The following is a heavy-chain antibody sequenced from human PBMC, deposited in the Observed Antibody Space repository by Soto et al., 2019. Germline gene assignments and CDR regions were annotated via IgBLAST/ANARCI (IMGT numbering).Heavy chain of an antibody. D-gene: IGHD1-26*01. J-gene: IGHJ4*02. CDR3: GRSRIMGSTWTFDY. CDR1: GYIIKNYW. Sequence: PGESLKISCKASGYIIKNYWIGWVRQMPGQGLEWMGIIFPDDSDTRYSPSFQGHVTISVDRSISTAYLQWSSLKASDSAMYYCGRSRIMGSTWTFDYWGQGTLVTVSS. CDR2: IFPDDSDT. V-gene: IGHV5-51*01.